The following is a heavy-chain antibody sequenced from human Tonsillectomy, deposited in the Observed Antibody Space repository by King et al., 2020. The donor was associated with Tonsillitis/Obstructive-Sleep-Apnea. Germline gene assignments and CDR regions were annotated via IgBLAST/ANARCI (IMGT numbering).Heavy chain of an antibody. J-gene: IGHJ6*02. CDR1: GFTFSSYE. D-gene: IGHD4-23*01. V-gene: IGHV3-48*03. Sequence: VKLVESGGGLVQPGGSLRLSCAASGFTFSSYEMNWVRQAPGKGLEWVSYISSSGSTIYYADSVKGRFTISRDNAKNSLYLQMNSLRAEDTAVYYCARDSEYGGNLYNYGMDVWGQGTTVTVSS. CDR3: ARDSEYGGNLYNYGMDV. CDR2: ISSSGSTI.